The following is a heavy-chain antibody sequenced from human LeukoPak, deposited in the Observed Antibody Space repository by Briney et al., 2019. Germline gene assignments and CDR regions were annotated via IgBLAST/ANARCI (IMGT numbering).Heavy chain of an antibody. V-gene: IGHV4-34*01. CDR1: GGSFSGYY. CDR3: ARVGIAAAGPGFDP. D-gene: IGHD6-13*01. J-gene: IGHJ5*02. CDR2: INHSGST. Sequence: PSETLSLTCAVYGGSFSGYYWSWIRQPPGKGLEWIGEINHSGSTNYNPSLKSRVTISVDTSKNQFSLKLSSVTAADTAVYYCARVGIAAAGPGFDPWGQGTLVTVSS.